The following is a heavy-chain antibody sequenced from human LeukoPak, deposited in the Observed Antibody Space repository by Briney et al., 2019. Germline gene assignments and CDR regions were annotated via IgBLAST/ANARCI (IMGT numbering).Heavy chain of an antibody. J-gene: IGHJ4*02. CDR2: ISSSSSSI. CDR1: GFTFSSHS. V-gene: IGHV3-48*04. D-gene: IGHD3-22*01. Sequence: GSLRLSCAASGFTFSSHSMNWVRQAPGKGLEWVSYISSSSSSIYYADSVKGRFTIPRDNAKNSLYLHMNSLRAEDTAVYYCARDLPLNYHYSSDYYPLFDYWGQGTLVTVSS. CDR3: ARDLPLNYHYSSDYYPLFDY.